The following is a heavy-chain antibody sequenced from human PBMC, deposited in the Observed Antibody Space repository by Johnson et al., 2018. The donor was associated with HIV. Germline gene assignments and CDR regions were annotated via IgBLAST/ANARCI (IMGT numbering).Heavy chain of an antibody. CDR3: AKDRGQFGDGGPDAFDI. CDR1: GITFSNYG. Sequence: VQLVESGGGLVQPGGSLRLSCAASGITFSNYGMSWVRQTPGRGPEWVSTISPSSVRTYHADSVKGRFTIFRDNSKNTLYLQMKSLRAEDTAVYYCAKDRGQFGDGGPDAFDIWGQGTMVTVSS. CDR2: ISPSSVRT. D-gene: IGHD3-10*01. V-gene: IGHV3-23*04. J-gene: IGHJ3*02.